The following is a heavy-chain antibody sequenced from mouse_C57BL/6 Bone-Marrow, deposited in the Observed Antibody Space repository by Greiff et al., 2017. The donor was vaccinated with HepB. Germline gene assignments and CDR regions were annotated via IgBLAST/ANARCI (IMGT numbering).Heavy chain of an antibody. V-gene: IGHV1-42*01. CDR1: GYSFTGYY. J-gene: IGHJ2*01. CDR2: INPSTGGT. CDR3: ALAYYFDY. Sequence: VQLKQSGPELVKPGASVKISCKASGYSFTGYYMNWVKQSPEKSLEWIGEINPSTGGTTYNQKFKAKATLTVDKSSSTAYMQLKSLTSEDSAVYYCALAYYFDYWGQGTTLTVSS.